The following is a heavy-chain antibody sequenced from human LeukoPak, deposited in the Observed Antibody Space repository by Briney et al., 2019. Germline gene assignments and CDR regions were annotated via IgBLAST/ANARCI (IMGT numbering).Heavy chain of an antibody. CDR1: GGSISSYY. D-gene: IGHD5-12*01. Sequence: PSETLSLTCTVSGGSISSYYWSWIRQPPGKGLEWIGYIYYSGSTNYNPSLKSRVTISVDTSKNQFSLKLSSVTAADTAVYYCARDRGYDLFAFDIWGQGTMVTVSS. CDR3: ARDRGYDLFAFDI. CDR2: IYYSGST. V-gene: IGHV4-59*12. J-gene: IGHJ3*02.